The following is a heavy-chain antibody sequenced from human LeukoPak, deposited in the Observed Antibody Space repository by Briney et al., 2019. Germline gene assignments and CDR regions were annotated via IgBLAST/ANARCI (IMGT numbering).Heavy chain of an antibody. CDR1: GFTFNSYW. V-gene: IGHV3-74*01. CDR3: AGQDFDY. J-gene: IGHJ4*02. CDR2: IRNDWGII. Sequence: GGSLRLSCAASGFTFNSYWMHWVRQVPGKGLVWVARIRNDWGIINYADSVKGRFTISRDNSKNTLYLQMNSLRAEDTAVYYCAGQDFDYWGQGTLVTVSS.